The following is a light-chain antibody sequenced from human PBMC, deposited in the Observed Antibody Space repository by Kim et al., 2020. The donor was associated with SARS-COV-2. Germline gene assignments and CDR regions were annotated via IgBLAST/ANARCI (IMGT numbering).Light chain of an antibody. Sequence: DIVMTQSPDSLAVSLGERATINCKSSQSVFYSSNNKNSLAWFQQKPGQPPKLLISSASTRESGVPKRFSGSGSGTDFILTISSLQAEDVAVYYCQQYLAIPLTFGGGTKVDIK. CDR2: SAS. CDR1: QSVFYSSNNKNS. CDR3: QQYLAIPLT. V-gene: IGKV4-1*01. J-gene: IGKJ4*01.